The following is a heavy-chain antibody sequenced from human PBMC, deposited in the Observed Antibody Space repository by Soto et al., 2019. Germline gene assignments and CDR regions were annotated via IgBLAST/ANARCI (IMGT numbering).Heavy chain of an antibody. CDR1: GGSISSGGYY. CDR2: IYYSGST. Sequence: QVQLQESGPGLVKPSQTLSLTCTVSGGSISSGGYYWSWIRQHPGKGLEWIGYIYYSGSTYYNPSLKSRVTISVDTSKNQFSLKLSSVTAADTAVYYCARWRDSSGYYHNWFDPWGQGTLVTVSS. J-gene: IGHJ5*02. V-gene: IGHV4-31*03. CDR3: ARWRDSSGYYHNWFDP. D-gene: IGHD3-22*01.